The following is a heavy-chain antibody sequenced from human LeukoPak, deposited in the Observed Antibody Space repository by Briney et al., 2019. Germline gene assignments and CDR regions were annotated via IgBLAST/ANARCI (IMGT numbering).Heavy chain of an antibody. Sequence: PSETLSLTCTVSGDSISSNNYYWGWIRQPPGKGLEWIGSIYYSGSTSYNPSLKSRVTISVDTSKNQFSLKLSSVTAADTAVYYCARIYGDYGGAYYFDYWGQGTLVTVSS. CDR3: ARIYGDYGGAYYFDY. CDR2: IYYSGST. CDR1: GDSISSNNYY. D-gene: IGHD4-17*01. V-gene: IGHV4-39*01. J-gene: IGHJ4*02.